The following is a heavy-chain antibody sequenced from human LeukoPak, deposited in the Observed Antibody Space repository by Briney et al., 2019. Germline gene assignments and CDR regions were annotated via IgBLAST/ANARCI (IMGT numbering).Heavy chain of an antibody. Sequence: SETLFLTCTVSGGSISSYYWSWIRQPPGKGLKWIGYIYYSGSTSYSPSLRSRVTISVDTSKNQFSLKLSSVTAADTAVYYCAKAAAGSPHSYYYYYYLDVWGTGTTVTISS. CDR1: GGSISSYY. V-gene: IGHV4-59*01. CDR3: AKAAAGSPHSYYYYYYLDV. J-gene: IGHJ6*03. CDR2: IYYSGST. D-gene: IGHD6-13*01.